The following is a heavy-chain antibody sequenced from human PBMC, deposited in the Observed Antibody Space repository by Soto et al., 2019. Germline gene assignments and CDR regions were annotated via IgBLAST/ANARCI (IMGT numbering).Heavy chain of an antibody. CDR2: IIPIFGTA. CDR1: GGTFSSYA. CDR3: ASFEYDYVWGSYRPLNP. V-gene: IGHV1-69*06. Sequence: VASVKVSCKASGGTFSSYAISWVRQAPGQGLEWMGGIIPIFGTANYAQKFQGRVTITADKSTSTAYMELSSLRSEDTAVYYCASFEYDYVWGSYRPLNPWGQGTLVTVSS. J-gene: IGHJ5*02. D-gene: IGHD3-16*02.